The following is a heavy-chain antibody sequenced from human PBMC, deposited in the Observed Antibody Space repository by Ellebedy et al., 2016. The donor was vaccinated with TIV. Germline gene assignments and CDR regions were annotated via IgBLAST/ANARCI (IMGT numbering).Heavy chain of an antibody. J-gene: IGHJ6*02. CDR2: INYDGSST. CDR3: AREGGGEVDYYGTETYYGMDV. V-gene: IGHV3-74*01. CDR1: GFTFSSHW. Sequence: PGGSLRLSCAASGFTFSSHWMHWVRQAPGKGLLWVSRINYDGSSTAYADSVEGRFTISRDNAKNTVYLEMSSLRAEDTAVYYCAREGGGEVDYYGTETYYGMDVWGQGTTVTVYS. D-gene: IGHD3-10*01.